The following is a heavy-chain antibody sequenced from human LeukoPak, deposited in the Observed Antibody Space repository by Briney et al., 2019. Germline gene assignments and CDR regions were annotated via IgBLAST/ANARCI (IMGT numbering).Heavy chain of an antibody. Sequence: PGGSLRLSCTGSGFTVSHTWMNWVRQTPGKGLEWVSAISGSGGSTYYADSVKGWFTISRDNSKNTLYLQMNSLRAEDTAVYYCAKEGEPTVTYYFDYWGQGTLVTVSS. CDR1: GFTVSHTW. J-gene: IGHJ4*02. CDR2: ISGSGGST. V-gene: IGHV3-23*01. CDR3: AKEGEPTVTYYFDY. D-gene: IGHD4-17*01.